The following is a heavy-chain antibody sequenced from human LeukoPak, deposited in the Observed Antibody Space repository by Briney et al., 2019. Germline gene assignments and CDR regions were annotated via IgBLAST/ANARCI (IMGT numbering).Heavy chain of an antibody. V-gene: IGHV3-33*01. CDR2: IWYDGSSK. CDR1: GFTFSSYG. D-gene: IGHD4-17*01. CDR3: ARDPTVTTSYYFDY. J-gene: IGHJ4*02. Sequence: GGSLRLSCAASGFTFSSYGMHWVRQAPGKGLEWVAVIWYDGSSKYYADSVKGRFTISRDNSKNTLYLQMNSLRAEDTAVYYCARDPTVTTSYYFDYWGQGTLVTVSS.